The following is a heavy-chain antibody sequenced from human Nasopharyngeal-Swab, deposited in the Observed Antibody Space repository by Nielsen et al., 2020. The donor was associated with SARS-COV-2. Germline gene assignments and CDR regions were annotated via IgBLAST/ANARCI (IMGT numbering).Heavy chain of an antibody. CDR3: AREGKRGVAKTKTSPGTNIDY. CDR2: IYYSGST. Sequence: WIRQPPGKGLEWIGHIYYSGSTNYNPSLKSRLTISIDTSECQFSLNLSSVTAADTAIYYCAREGKRGVAKTKTSPGTNIDYWGQKTPVTVSS. J-gene: IGHJ4*02. D-gene: IGHD3-10*01. V-gene: IGHV4-59*01.